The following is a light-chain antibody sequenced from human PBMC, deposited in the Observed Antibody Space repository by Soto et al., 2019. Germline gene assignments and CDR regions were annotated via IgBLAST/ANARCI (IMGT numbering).Light chain of an antibody. J-gene: IGLJ1*01. CDR1: SSDVGSYNL. CDR2: EGS. CDR3: CSYAGTSTYV. Sequence: QSALTQPASVSGSPGQSITISCAGTSSDVGSYNLVSWYQYHPGKAPKLIVFEGSKRPSGVSNRFFGSKSGNTASLTISGLQADDECDYYCCSYAGTSTYVCGTGTQLTVL. V-gene: IGLV2-23*01.